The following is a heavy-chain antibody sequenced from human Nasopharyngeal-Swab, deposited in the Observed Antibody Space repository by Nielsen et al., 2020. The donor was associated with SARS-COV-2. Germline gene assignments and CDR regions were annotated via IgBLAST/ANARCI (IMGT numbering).Heavy chain of an antibody. J-gene: IGHJ5*02. CDR3: AREYIVERFDP. V-gene: IGHV1-2*06. D-gene: IGHD5-12*01. CDR1: GYTFTGYY. Sequence: ASVKVSCKASGYTFTGYYMNWVRQAPGQGLEWMGRINPNRGGTNYAQKFQGRVTMTRDTSIGTAYMELSRLRSDDTAVYYCAREYIVERFDPWGQGTLVTVSS. CDR2: INPNRGGT.